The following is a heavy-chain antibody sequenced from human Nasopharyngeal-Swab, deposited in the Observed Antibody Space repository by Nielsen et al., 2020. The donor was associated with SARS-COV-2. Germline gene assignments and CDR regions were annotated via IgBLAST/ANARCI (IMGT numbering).Heavy chain of an antibody. D-gene: IGHD1-26*01. Sequence: RQAPGKGLEWLGSIYYSGSTYYNPSLKSRVTTSVDTSKNQFSLKLSSVTAADTAVYYCAGGAGYYYYYMDVWGKGTTVTVSS. J-gene: IGHJ6*03. V-gene: IGHV4-39*01. CDR3: AGGAGYYYYYMDV. CDR2: IYYSGST.